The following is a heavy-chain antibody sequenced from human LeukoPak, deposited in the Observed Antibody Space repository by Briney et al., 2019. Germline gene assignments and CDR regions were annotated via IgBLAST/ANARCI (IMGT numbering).Heavy chain of an antibody. CDR3: ARVQILGRIVVVVAATPDFDY. V-gene: IGHV1-2*02. Sequence: ASVKDSCKASGYTFTGYYMHWVRQAPGQGLEWMGWINPNSGGTNYAQKFQGRVTMTRDTSISTAYMELSRLRSDDTAVYYCARVQILGRIVVVVAATPDFDYWGQGTLVTVSS. CDR1: GYTFTGYY. D-gene: IGHD2-15*01. CDR2: INPNSGGT. J-gene: IGHJ4*02.